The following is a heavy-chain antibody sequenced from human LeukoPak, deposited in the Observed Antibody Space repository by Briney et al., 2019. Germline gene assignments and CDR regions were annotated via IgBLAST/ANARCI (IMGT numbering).Heavy chain of an antibody. D-gene: IGHD2-15*01. V-gene: IGHV1-18*01. Sequence: ASVKVSCKASGYTFTTHGISWVRQAPGQGLEWMGWISPYNGDTNYAQKFQGRVTITADKSTSTAYMELSSLRSEDTAVYYCAVVARSWFDPWGQGTLVTVSS. J-gene: IGHJ5*02. CDR3: AVVARSWFDP. CDR1: GYTFTTHG. CDR2: ISPYNGDT.